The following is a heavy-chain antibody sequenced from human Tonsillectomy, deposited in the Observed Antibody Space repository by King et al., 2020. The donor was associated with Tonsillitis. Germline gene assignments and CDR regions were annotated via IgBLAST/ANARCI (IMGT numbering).Heavy chain of an antibody. J-gene: IGHJ4*02. D-gene: IGHD3-10*01. CDR3: AKGAGAGFLDY. Sequence: VQLVESGGGVVQPGGSLRLSCAASGFTFSNYGMHWVRQAPGMGLEWVAFIRHDGSNTYCADSVKGRFTISRDNSKNTLYLQMNSLKTEDTAVYYCAKGAGAGFLDYWGQGTLVTVSS. V-gene: IGHV3-30*02. CDR2: IRHDGSNT. CDR1: GFTFSNYG.